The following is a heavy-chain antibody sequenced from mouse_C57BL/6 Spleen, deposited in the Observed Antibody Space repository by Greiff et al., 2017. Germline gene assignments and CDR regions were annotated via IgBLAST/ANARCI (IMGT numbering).Heavy chain of an antibody. CDR1: GFTFSSYA. V-gene: IGHV5-4*01. CDR3: ARDGDYDGFDY. Sequence: EVQGVESGGGLVKPGGSLKLSCAASGFTFSSYAMSWVRQTPEKRLEWVATISDGGSYTYYPDNVKGRFTISRDNAKNNLYLQMSHLKSEDTAMYYCARDGDYDGFDYWGQGTTLTVSS. CDR2: ISDGGSYT. J-gene: IGHJ2*01. D-gene: IGHD2-4*01.